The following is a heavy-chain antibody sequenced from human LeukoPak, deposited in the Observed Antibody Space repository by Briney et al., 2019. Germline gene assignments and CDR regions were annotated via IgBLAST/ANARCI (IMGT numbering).Heavy chain of an antibody. V-gene: IGHV4-31*03. CDR1: GASISNSAYY. Sequence: SETLSLSCTVSGASISNSAYYWLWIRQHPGKGLEWIGYIYYSGSTYYNPSLKSRVTISVDTSKNQFSLKLSSVTAADTAVYYCARTYYYDSSGYPTPFGYWGQGTLVTVSS. J-gene: IGHJ4*02. CDR2: IYYSGST. CDR3: ARTYYYDSSGYPTPFGY. D-gene: IGHD3-22*01.